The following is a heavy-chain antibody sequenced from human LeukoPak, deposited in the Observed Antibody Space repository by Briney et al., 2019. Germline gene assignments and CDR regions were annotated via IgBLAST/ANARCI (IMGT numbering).Heavy chain of an antibody. V-gene: IGHV4-34*01. CDR3: ARGRRWGYYDILTGGTNWFDP. D-gene: IGHD3-9*01. CDR2: INHSGST. J-gene: IGHJ5*02. CDR1: GGSFSGYY. Sequence: SETLSLTCAVYGGSFSGYYWSWIRRPPGKGLEWIGEINHSGSTNYNPSLKSRVTISVDTSKNQFSLKLRSVTAADTAVYYCARGRRWGYYDILTGGTNWFDPWGQGTLVTVSS.